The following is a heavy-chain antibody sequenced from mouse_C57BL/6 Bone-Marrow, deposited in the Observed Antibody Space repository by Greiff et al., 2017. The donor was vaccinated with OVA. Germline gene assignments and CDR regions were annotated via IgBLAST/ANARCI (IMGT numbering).Heavy chain of an antibody. J-gene: IGHJ4*01. D-gene: IGHD3-2*02. CDR1: GFSFNTYA. V-gene: IGHV10-1*01. CDR3: VRHGGGSGYNYYAMDY. CDR2: IRSKSNNYAT. Sequence: EVKLMESGGGLVQPKGSLKLSCAASGFSFNTYAMNWVRQAPGTGLEWVARIRSKSNNYATYYADSVKDRFTISRDDSESMLYLQMNNLKTEDTAMYYCVRHGGGSGYNYYAMDYWGQGTSVTVSS.